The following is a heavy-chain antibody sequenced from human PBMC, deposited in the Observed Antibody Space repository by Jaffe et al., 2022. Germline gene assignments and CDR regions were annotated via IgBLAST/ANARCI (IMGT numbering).Heavy chain of an antibody. CDR2: ISWDGGST. CDR1: GFTFDDYA. D-gene: IGHD5-12*01. V-gene: IGHV3-43D*04. Sequence: EVQLVESGGVVVQPGGSLRLSCAASGFTFDDYAMHWVRQAPGKGLEWVSLISWDGGSTYYADSVKGRFTISRDNSKNSLYLQMNSLRAEDTALYYCAKAAPEPDSGYDPVDYWGQGTLVTVSS. J-gene: IGHJ4*02. CDR3: AKAAPEPDSGYDPVDY.